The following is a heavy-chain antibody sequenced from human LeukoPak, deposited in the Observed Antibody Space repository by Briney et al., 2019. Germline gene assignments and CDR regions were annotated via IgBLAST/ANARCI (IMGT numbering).Heavy chain of an antibody. V-gene: IGHV4-4*07. CDR2: KYARGNS. D-gene: IGHD2-15*01. CDR1: GGSISNYY. CDR3: ARGRYCSADSCTGGDSFDI. Sequence: SETLSLTRTVSGGSISNYYWSWIRQPAGKGLEWIGRKYARGNSNYNPPVQSRVTMSVDTSKNQFSRKLRSVTAADTAVYYCARGRYCSADSCTGGDSFDIWGQGTMVSVSS. J-gene: IGHJ3*02.